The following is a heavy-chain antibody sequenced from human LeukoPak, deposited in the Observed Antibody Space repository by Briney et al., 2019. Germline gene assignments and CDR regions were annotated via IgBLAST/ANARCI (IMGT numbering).Heavy chain of an antibody. D-gene: IGHD6-25*01. Sequence: SETLSLTCTVSGGSISSGGYYCSWVRQHPGTGLEWIGYIYYSGSTYYNPSLRSRVTISVDTSKNQFSLKLSSVTAADTAVYYCAREVAATYYFDYWGQGTLVTVSS. CDR3: AREVAATYYFDY. J-gene: IGHJ4*02. CDR2: IYYSGST. V-gene: IGHV4-31*03. CDR1: GGSISSGGYY.